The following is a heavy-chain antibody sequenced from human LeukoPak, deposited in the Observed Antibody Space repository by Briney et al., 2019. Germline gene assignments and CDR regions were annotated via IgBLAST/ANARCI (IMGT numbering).Heavy chain of an antibody. CDR3: ARTRLLRRGFSWYFDY. CDR2: IYYSGST. J-gene: IGHJ4*02. D-gene: IGHD3-22*01. CDR1: GGSISSYY. V-gene: IGHV4-59*08. Sequence: PSETLSLTCTVSGGSISSYYWSWIRQPPGKGLEWIGYIYYSGSTNYNPSLKSRVTISVDTSKNQFSLKLSSVTAADTAVYYCARTRLLRRGFSWYFDYWGQGTLVTVSS.